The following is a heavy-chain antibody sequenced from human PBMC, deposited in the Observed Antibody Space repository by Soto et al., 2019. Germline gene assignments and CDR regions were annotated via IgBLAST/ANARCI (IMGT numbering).Heavy chain of an antibody. CDR1: GGSISSYY. CDR2: IYTSGST. J-gene: IGHJ4*02. CDR3: ARSGNEFGFGDQTFDY. V-gene: IGHV4-4*07. Sequence: PSETLSLTCTVSGGSISSYYWSWIRQPAGKGLEWIGRIYTSGSTNYNPSLKSRVTISVDTSKNQFSLKLSSVTAADTAVYYCARSGNEFGFGDQTFDYWGQGTLVTVSS. D-gene: IGHD3-10*01.